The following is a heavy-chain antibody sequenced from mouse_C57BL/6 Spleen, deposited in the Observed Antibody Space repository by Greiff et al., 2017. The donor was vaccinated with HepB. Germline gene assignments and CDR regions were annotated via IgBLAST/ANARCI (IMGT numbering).Heavy chain of an antibody. D-gene: IGHD6-2*01. CDR2: ISYDGSN. Sequence: EVKVEESGPGLVKPSQSLSLTCSVTGYSITSGYYWNWIRQFPGNKLEWMGYISYDGSNNYNPSLKNRISITRDTSKNQFFLKLNSVTTEDTATYYCARDSRYYAMDYWGQGTSVTVSS. J-gene: IGHJ4*01. CDR1: GYSITSGYY. V-gene: IGHV3-6*01. CDR3: ARDSRYYAMDY.